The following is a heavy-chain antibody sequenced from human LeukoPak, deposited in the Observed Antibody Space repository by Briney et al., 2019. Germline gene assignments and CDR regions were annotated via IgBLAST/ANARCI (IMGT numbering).Heavy chain of an antibody. V-gene: IGHV3-33*01. D-gene: IGHD6-6*01. CDR2: IWYDGSNK. J-gene: IGHJ4*02. CDR1: GFTFSSYG. CDR3: ARELAARRYFDY. Sequence: GGSLRLSCAASGFTFSSYGMHWVRQAPGKGLEWVAVIWYDGSNKYYADSVKGRFTISRDNSKNTLYLQMNSLRAEDTAVYYCARELAARRYFDYWGQGTLVIVSS.